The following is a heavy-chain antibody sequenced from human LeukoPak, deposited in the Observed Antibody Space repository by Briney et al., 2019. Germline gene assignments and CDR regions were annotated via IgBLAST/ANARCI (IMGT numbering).Heavy chain of an antibody. J-gene: IGHJ4*02. V-gene: IGHV4-39*07. CDR1: GGSISSSSYY. Sequence: SETLSLTCTVSGGSISSSSYYWGWIRQPPGKGLEWIGSIYYSGSTYYNPSLKSRVTISVDTSKNQFSLKLSSVTAADTAVYYCARTIAAALSYWGQGTLVTVSS. D-gene: IGHD2-15*01. CDR2: IYYSGST. CDR3: ARTIAAALSY.